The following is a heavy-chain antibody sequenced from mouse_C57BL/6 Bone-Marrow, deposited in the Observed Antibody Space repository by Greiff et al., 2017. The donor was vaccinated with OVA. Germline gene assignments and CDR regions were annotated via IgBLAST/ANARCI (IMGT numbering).Heavy chain of an antibody. D-gene: IGHD1-1*01. V-gene: IGHV1-7*01. CDR1: GYTFTSYW. J-gene: IGHJ2*01. CDR3: ARSPVVERYYFDY. Sequence: VQLQQSGAELAKPGASVKLSCKASGYTFTSYWMHWVKQRPGQGLEWIGYINPSSGYTKYNQKFKDKATLTADKSSSTAYMQLSSLTYEDSAVYYCARSPVVERYYFDYWGQGTTLTVSS. CDR2: INPSSGYT.